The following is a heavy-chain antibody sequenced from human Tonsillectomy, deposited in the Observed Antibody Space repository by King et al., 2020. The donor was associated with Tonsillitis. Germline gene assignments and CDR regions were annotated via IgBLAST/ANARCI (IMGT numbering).Heavy chain of an antibody. V-gene: IGHV1-69*04. J-gene: IGHJ4*02. CDR1: GGTFSSYA. CDR2: IIPILGIT. Sequence: VQLVQSGAEVKKPGSSVKVSCKASGGTFSSYAFSWVRQAPGQGLEWMGRIIPILGITNFAQKFQGRVTITADISTNTAYMELSSLRSDDSAVYYCARDGVVEVAGSFDYWGQGTLVTVSS. D-gene: IGHD6-19*01. CDR3: ARDGVVEVAGSFDY.